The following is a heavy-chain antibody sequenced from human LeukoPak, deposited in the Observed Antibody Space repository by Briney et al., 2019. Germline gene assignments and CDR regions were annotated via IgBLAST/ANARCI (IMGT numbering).Heavy chain of an antibody. CDR2: ISAYNGNT. CDR3: ARDRDTAMVTGSDY. Sequence: ASVKVSCKVSGYTLTELSMHWVRQAPGQGLEWMGWISAYNGNTNYAQKFQGRVTMTTDTSTSTAYMELRSLRSDDTAVYYCARDRDTAMVTGSDYWGQGTLVTVSS. J-gene: IGHJ4*02. V-gene: IGHV1-18*01. D-gene: IGHD5-18*01. CDR1: GYTLTELS.